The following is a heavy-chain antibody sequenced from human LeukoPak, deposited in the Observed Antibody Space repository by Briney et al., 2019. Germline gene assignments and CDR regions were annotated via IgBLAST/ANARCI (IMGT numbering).Heavy chain of an antibody. J-gene: IGHJ4*02. V-gene: IGHV2-5*02. CDR3: AHKGIGTTRFDY. D-gene: IGHD1-1*01. Sequence: SGPTLVNPTQTLTLTCTFSGFSLTTGGVGVGWIRQPPGKALECLALIYCDDDKRFSPSLKCRLTITKDTSKNQVVLTMTNMDPVDTATYYCAHKGIGTTRFDYWGQGTLVTVSS. CDR1: GFSLTTGGVG. CDR2: IYCDDDK.